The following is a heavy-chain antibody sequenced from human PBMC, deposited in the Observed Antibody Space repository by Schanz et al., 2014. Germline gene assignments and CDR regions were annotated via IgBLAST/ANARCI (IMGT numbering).Heavy chain of an antibody. J-gene: IGHJ4*02. Sequence: QVQLVQSGAEVKKPGASVKVSCKASGYTFTDYYIHWVRQAPGQGLEWMGWISANSGGTNYAQKFQGRVTMTRDTSTSTFYMELSSLRSEDTAVYYCARGGSMVQEINFAYWGQGSLVTVSS. D-gene: IGHD3-10*01. CDR2: ISANSGGT. CDR3: ARGGSMVQEINFAY. V-gene: IGHV1-2*02. CDR1: GYTFTDYY.